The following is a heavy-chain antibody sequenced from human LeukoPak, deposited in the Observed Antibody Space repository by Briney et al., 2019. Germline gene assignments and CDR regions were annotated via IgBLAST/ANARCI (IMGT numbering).Heavy chain of an antibody. CDR2: VYYSGST. J-gene: IGHJ3*02. CDR3: ARETRGGGIASDIVVVPASDDAFDI. V-gene: IGHV4-59*01. CDR1: GGSISSYY. D-gene: IGHD2-2*01. Sequence: SETLSLTCTVSGGSISSYYWSWIRQPPGKGLECIGHVYYSGSTDYNPSLKSRLTISVDTSKNPFSLKLSSVTAADTAVYYCARETRGGGIASDIVVVPASDDAFDIWGQGTMVTVSS.